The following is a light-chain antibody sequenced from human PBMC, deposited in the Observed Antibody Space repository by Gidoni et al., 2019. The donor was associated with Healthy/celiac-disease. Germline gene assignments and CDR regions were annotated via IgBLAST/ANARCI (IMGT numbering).Light chain of an antibody. CDR1: QDISNY. Sequence: DIQMTQSPSSLSASVGYRVTITCQACQDISNYLNWYQQKPGKAPKLLIYDASNLETGVPSRFSGSGSGTDFTFTISSLQPEDIATYYCQQYDNLPLTFGGGTKVEIK. V-gene: IGKV1-33*01. CDR2: DAS. J-gene: IGKJ4*01. CDR3: QQYDNLPLT.